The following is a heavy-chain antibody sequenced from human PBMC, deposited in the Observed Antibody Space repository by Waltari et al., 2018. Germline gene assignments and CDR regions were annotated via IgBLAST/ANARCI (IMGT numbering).Heavy chain of an antibody. V-gene: IGHV4-34*01. Sequence: QVQLQQWGARLLKPSETLSLTCAVYGGSFSGYFWRWIRQSPGKGLEWIGQINRDGSNKFNPSLKSRVAMSVDTIKSQISLRLSSVTAADAAVYYCARVGDYHGSGRFGLDVWGQGTRVTVSS. CDR3: ARVGDYHGSGRFGLDV. J-gene: IGHJ6*02. D-gene: IGHD3-10*01. CDR1: GGSFSGYF. CDR2: INRDGSN.